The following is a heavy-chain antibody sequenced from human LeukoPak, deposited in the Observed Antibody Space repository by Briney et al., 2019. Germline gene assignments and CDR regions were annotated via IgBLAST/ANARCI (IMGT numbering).Heavy chain of an antibody. D-gene: IGHD2-15*01. CDR2: INPNSGGT. CDR3: ARVHDVVVVAASSDY. CDR1: GYTFTGYY. V-gene: IGHV1-2*02. Sequence: GASVKVSCKASGYTFTGYYMHWVRQAPGQGLEWMGWINPNSGGTNYAQKFQGRVTMTRDTSISTAYMELSRLRSDDTAVYYCARVHDVVVVAASSDYWGQGTLVTVSS. J-gene: IGHJ4*02.